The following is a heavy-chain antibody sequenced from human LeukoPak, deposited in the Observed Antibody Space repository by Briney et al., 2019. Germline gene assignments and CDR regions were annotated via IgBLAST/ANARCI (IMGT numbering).Heavy chain of an antibody. CDR1: GGSLSSYY. CDR2: IYPSGTT. D-gene: IGHD2-15*01. CDR3: AREEFCNGDGCSFDS. J-gene: IGHJ4*02. V-gene: IGHV4-4*07. Sequence: TSETLSLTCSVSGGSLSSYYWSWIRQSAGKGLEWIGRIYPSGTTNYNPSLKSRVTVSLDTSQNHFSLNLSSVTAADTAMYYCAREEFCNGDGCSFDSWGQGALVSVSS.